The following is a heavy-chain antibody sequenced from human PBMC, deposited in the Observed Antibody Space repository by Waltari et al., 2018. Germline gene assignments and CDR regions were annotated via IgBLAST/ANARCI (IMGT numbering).Heavy chain of an antibody. D-gene: IGHD1-26*01. Sequence: QLQLQESGPGLVKPSETLSLTCTVSGGSISSSSYYWGWIRQTPGKGLEWIGSIYYSGSTYYNPSLKSRVTISVDTSKNQFSLKLSSVTAADTAVYYCARQAGWELPNRPLDYWGQGTLVTVSS. CDR2: IYYSGST. V-gene: IGHV4-39*01. CDR3: ARQAGWELPNRPLDY. CDR1: GGSISSSSYY. J-gene: IGHJ4*02.